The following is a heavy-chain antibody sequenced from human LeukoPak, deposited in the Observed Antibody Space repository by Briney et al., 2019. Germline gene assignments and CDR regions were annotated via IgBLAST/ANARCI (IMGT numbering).Heavy chain of an antibody. J-gene: IGHJ6*03. CDR2: ISAYNGNT. D-gene: IGHD3-9*01. CDR3: TRHAFSGYYNVISYYYYMNV. Sequence: AAVKVSCKPSGYTFTSYGIRWVAQAPGQGLEGMGLISAYNGNTNYAQKLQGRVTMTTDTSTSTAYMELRSLRSDDKGLYYCTRHAFSGYYNVISYYYYMNVGAKASTVPVSS. CDR1: GYTFTSYG. V-gene: IGHV1-18*01.